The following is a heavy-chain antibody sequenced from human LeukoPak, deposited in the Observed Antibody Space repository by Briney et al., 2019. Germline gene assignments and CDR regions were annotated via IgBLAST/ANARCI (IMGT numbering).Heavy chain of an antibody. D-gene: IGHD2-15*01. J-gene: IGHJ4*02. CDR3: ARVGVATKSSRYFDY. Sequence: SETLSLTCTVYGGSISIGDYYWSWIRQHPGKGLEWIGYIHYSGSTYYNPSLKSRVTISVDTSKKQFSLKLSSVTAADTAVYFCARVGVATKSSRYFDYWGQGTLVTVSS. V-gene: IGHV4-31*03. CDR1: GGSISIGDYY. CDR2: IHYSGST.